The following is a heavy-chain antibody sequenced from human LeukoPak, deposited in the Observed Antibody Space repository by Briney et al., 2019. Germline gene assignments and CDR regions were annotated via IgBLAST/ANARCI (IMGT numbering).Heavy chain of an antibody. Sequence: ASVKVSCKASGYTFTVYFMHWVRQAPGQGLEWMGWINPNSGGTNYAQKFQGRFTMTRDTSISTAYMELSRLRSDDTAVYYCARELNYDSSVYYFDYWGQGTLVTVSA. CDR2: INPNSGGT. CDR3: ARELNYDSSVYYFDY. CDR1: GYTFTVYF. V-gene: IGHV1-2*02. J-gene: IGHJ4*02. D-gene: IGHD3-22*01.